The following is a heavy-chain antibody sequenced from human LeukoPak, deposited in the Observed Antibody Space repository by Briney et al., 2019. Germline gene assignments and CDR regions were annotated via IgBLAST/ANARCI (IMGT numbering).Heavy chain of an antibody. CDR1: GFLLTTTGVG. Sequence: SGPTLVKPTQTLTLTCTFSGFLLTTTGVGVGWIRQPPGKALEWLALIYWNDGIRYSPSLQSRLTITKDTSKNQVVLTLTNMDPVGTATYYCAHTTSSTWPFDYWGQGTLVTVSS. D-gene: IGHD6-13*01. CDR3: AHTTSSTWPFDY. CDR2: IYWNDGI. J-gene: IGHJ4*02. V-gene: IGHV2-5*01.